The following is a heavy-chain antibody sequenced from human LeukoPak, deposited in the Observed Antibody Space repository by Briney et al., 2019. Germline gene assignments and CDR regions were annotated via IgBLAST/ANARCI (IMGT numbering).Heavy chain of an antibody. CDR2: MNPNSGNT. D-gene: IGHD1-26*01. Sequence: ASVKVSCKASGYTFSGYYMHWVRQATGQGLEWMGWMNPNSGNTGYAQKFQGRVTMTRNTSISTAYLELSSLRSDDTAVYYCASRTVNSGSLLPFDYWGQGTLVTVSS. CDR3: ASRTVNSGSLLPFDY. CDR1: GYTFSGYY. J-gene: IGHJ4*02. V-gene: IGHV1-8*02.